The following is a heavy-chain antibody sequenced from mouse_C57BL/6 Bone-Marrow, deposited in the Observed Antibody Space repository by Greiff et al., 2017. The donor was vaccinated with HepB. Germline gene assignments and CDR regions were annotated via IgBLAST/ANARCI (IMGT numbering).Heavy chain of an antibody. Sequence: EVKLVESGPGLAKPSQTLSLTCSVTGYSITSDYWNWIRKFPGNKLEYMGYISYSGSTYYNPSLKSRISITRDTSKNQYYLQLNSVTTEDTATYYCARVWHISNYFYAMDYWGQGTSVTVSS. CDR1: GYSITSDY. V-gene: IGHV3-8*01. CDR2: ISYSGST. J-gene: IGHJ4*01. CDR3: ARVWHISNYFYAMDY. D-gene: IGHD2-5*01.